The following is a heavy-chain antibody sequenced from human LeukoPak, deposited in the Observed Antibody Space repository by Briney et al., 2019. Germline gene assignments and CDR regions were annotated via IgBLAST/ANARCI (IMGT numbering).Heavy chain of an antibody. J-gene: IGHJ3*01. D-gene: IGHD4-17*01. Sequence: SETLSLTCAVSDDSFSSHYWTWIRQPPGKGLEWIGYISYIGSTNYNPSLKSRVTISIDTSKNQFSLKLTSVTAADTAVYYCARDLVTVTKGFDVWGQGTMVSVSS. CDR3: ARDLVTVTKGFDV. CDR1: DDSFSSHY. V-gene: IGHV4-59*11. CDR2: ISYIGST.